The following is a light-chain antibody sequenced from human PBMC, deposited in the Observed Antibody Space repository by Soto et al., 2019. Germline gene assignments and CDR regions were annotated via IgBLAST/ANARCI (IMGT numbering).Light chain of an antibody. CDR2: GAS. Sequence: VLTQSPDSLSVSPGERATLSCKASQSISSNLAWYQQKPGQAPRLLIHGASTRATGIPPRFSGSGPGTEFTLTISSLQSEDFAVYHCQQYDKWPQTFGQGTKVDIK. CDR3: QQYDKWPQT. CDR1: QSISSN. J-gene: IGKJ1*01. V-gene: IGKV3-15*01.